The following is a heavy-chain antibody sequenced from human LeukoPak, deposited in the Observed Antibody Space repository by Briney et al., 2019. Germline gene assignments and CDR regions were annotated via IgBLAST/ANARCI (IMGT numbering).Heavy chain of an antibody. V-gene: IGHV1-69*05. CDR1: GGTFSSYA. J-gene: IGHJ6*03. D-gene: IGHD3-10*01. CDR3: ARAAMVRGGYYYYYYMDV. Sequence: SVKVSCKASGGTFSSYAISWVRQAPGQGLEWMGGIIPIFGTANYAQKFQGRVTITTDESTSTAYMELSSLRSEDTAAYYCARAAMVRGGYYYYYYMDVWGKGTTVTVSS. CDR2: IIPIFGTA.